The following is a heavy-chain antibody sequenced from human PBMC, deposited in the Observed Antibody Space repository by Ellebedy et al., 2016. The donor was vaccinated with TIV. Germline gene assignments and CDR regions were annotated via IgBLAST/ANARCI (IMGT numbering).Heavy chain of an antibody. Sequence: GESLKISCAASGFTFSGSAMHWVRQAPGKGLEWVAFIRYDGSNKYYADSVKGRFTISRDNSKNTLYLQMNSLRAEDTAVYYCAKDPVTMVRGVWGWYFDYWGQGTLVTVSS. J-gene: IGHJ4*02. D-gene: IGHD3-10*01. V-gene: IGHV3-30*02. CDR1: GFTFSGSA. CDR3: AKDPVTMVRGVWGWYFDY. CDR2: IRYDGSNK.